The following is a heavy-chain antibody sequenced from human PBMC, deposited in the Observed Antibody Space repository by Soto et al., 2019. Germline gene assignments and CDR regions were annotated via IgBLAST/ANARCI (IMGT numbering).Heavy chain of an antibody. D-gene: IGHD6-13*01. V-gene: IGHV4-34*01. CDR1: GGSFSGYY. Sequence: SETLSLTCAVYGGSFSGYYWSWIRQPPGKGLEWIGEINHSGSTNYNPSLKSRVTISVDTSKNQFSLKLSSVTAADTAVYYCARGDIQYHGSSWSLAFDYWGQGTLVTVSS. CDR2: INHSGST. CDR3: ARGDIQYHGSSWSLAFDY. J-gene: IGHJ4*02.